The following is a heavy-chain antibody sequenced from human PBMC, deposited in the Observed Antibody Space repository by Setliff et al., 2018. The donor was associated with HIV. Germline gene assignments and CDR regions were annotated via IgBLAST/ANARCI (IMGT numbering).Heavy chain of an antibody. V-gene: IGHV4-34*01. CDR1: GGSLSGYH. CDR2: INYSGST. CDR3: ARHDASYYKWNDEVIWNHYGLDV. J-gene: IGHJ6*02. Sequence: KASETLSLTCGVYGGSLSGYHWSWIRLPPGKGLEWIGEINYSGSTNYNPSLTSRVIISVDTSKNQFSVKLNSVIAADTAVYYCARHDASYYKWNDEVIWNHYGLDVWGQGTTVTVSS. D-gene: IGHD1-20*01.